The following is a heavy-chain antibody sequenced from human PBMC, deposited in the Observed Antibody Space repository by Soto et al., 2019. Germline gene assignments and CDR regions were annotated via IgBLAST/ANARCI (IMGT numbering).Heavy chain of an antibody. CDR1: GGSLTSNDW. CDR3: ARSTGGDACQF. Sequence: QVQLQESGPGLVKPSGTLSLTCAVSGGSLTSNDWWTWVRQPPGKGLEWVGQIHHSGSTFYNPSLRSRITVSINGSANHFSLHLDSVTAADTALYYCARSTGGDACQFWGQGTMVTVSS. V-gene: IGHV4-4*02. CDR2: IHHSGST. D-gene: IGHD7-27*01. J-gene: IGHJ3*01.